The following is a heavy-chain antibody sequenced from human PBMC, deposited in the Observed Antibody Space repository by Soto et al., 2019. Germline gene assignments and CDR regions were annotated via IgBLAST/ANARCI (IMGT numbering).Heavy chain of an antibody. Sequence: PGGSPRLSCAASGFTFSSYAMSWVRQAPGKGLEWVSAISGSGGSTYYADSVKGRFTISRDNSKNTLYLQMNSLRAEDTAVYYCAKDSTDYGDYGYFDYWGQGTLVTVSS. CDR1: GFTFSSYA. D-gene: IGHD4-17*01. J-gene: IGHJ4*02. CDR3: AKDSTDYGDYGYFDY. CDR2: ISGSGGST. V-gene: IGHV3-23*01.